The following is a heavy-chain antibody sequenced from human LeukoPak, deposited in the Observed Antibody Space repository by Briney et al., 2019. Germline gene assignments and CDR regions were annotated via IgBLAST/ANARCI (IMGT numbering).Heavy chain of an antibody. J-gene: IGHJ4*02. D-gene: IGHD1-1*01. CDR1: GFTFSSYW. CDR3: STIGYY. V-gene: IGHV3-7*01. Sequence: GGSLRLSCAASGFTFSSYWMSWVRQAPGKGLEWVANIKEDGSEKYYVDSVKGRFTISRDNTKNPLYLEMNSLRVEDTAVYYCSTIGYYWGQGTLVTVSS. CDR2: IKEDGSEK.